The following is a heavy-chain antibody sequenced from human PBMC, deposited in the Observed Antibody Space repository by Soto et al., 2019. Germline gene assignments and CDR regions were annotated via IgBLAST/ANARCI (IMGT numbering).Heavy chain of an antibody. Sequence: PGGSLSLSCAASGFTFSTYRMHWVRQAPGKGLVWVSRINSDGSTTNYADSVKGRFTISRDNAKNTLYLQMNSLRAEDTAVYYGARDAYYDMGVWGQGTTVTVSS. J-gene: IGHJ6*02. CDR1: GFTFSTYR. CDR3: ARDAYYDMGV. V-gene: IGHV3-74*01. CDR2: INSDGSTT.